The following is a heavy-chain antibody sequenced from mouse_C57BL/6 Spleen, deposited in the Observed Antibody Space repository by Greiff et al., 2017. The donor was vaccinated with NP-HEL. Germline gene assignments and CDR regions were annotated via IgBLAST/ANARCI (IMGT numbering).Heavy chain of an antibody. D-gene: IGHD2-4*01. CDR1: GFSLTSYG. J-gene: IGHJ2*01. CDR3: ARSGMITTNYFDY. Sequence: QVQLKQSGPGLVQPSQSLSITCTVSGFSLTSYGVHWVRQSPGKGLEWLGVIWSGGSTDYNAAFISRLSISKDNSKSQVIVQMKSLQADDTAIYYCARSGMITTNYFDYWGQGTTLTVSS. CDR2: IWSGGST. V-gene: IGHV2-2*01.